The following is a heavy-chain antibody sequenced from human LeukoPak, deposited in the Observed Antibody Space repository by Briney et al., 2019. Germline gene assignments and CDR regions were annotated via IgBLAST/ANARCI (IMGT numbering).Heavy chain of an antibody. Sequence: KASETLSLTCTVSGGSVSSANYYWSWIRQPPGKGLDWIGYVYYSGSTKYNPSLESRVTISVDTSKNRFSLKLSSVTAADTAVYYCARVGVTTVTTWFGAFDIWGQGTMVTVSS. CDR1: GGSVSSANYY. CDR2: VYYSGST. J-gene: IGHJ3*02. V-gene: IGHV4-61*01. D-gene: IGHD4-17*01. CDR3: ARVGVTTVTTWFGAFDI.